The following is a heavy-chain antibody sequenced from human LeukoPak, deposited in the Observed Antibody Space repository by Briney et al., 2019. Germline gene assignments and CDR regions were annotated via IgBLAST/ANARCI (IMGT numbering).Heavy chain of an antibody. CDR3: SRAYNYRYFFDY. CDR1: GFTFSRYG. J-gene: IGHJ4*02. D-gene: IGHD5-24*01. Sequence: GGSLRLSCVASGFTFSRYGMSWVRQAPGKGLEWVSAISGGGTSTYYAASVKGRFTISRDNSKNTLNLQVNSLRAEDTAVYYCSRAYNYRYFFDYWGQGTLVTVSS. CDR2: ISGGGTST. V-gene: IGHV3-23*01.